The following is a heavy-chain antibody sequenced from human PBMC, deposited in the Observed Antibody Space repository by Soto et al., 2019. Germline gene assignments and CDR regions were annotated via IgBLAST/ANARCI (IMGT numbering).Heavy chain of an antibody. Sequence: LRLSCVASGFTFSSFVMHWVRQAPGKGLEGVALISYDGNNKYHADSVKGRFTISRDNSKNTMYLQMNSLRAEDTAVYYCVKVFSGYFDYWGQGTLVTVSS. CDR1: GFTFSSFV. J-gene: IGHJ4*02. CDR2: ISYDGNNK. D-gene: IGHD2-15*01. CDR3: VKVFSGYFDY. V-gene: IGHV3-30-3*01.